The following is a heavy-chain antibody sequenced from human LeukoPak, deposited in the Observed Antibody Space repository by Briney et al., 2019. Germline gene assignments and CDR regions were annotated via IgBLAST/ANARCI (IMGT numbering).Heavy chain of an antibody. J-gene: IGHJ4*02. V-gene: IGHV3-74*01. D-gene: IGHD3/OR15-3a*01. CDR3: ARDGPGTGFYFDY. CDR2: INSDGSRT. CDR1: GFTFSSNW. Sequence: GGSLRLSCAASGFTFSSNWMHWVRQAPGKGPVWVSRINSDGSRTSYADSVKGRFTISRDNAKNTLYLQMNSQRAEDTAVYYCARDGPGTGFYFDYWGQGTLVTVSS.